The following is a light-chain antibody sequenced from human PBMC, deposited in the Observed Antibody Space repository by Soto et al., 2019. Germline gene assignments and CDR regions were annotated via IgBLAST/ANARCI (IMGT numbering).Light chain of an antibody. V-gene: IGKV3-20*01. CDR2: GAS. Sequence: EIVLTQSPGTLSLSPGERATLSCRASQSVTSSYLAWYQQKPGQAPRLLIYGASIRATGIPDRFSGSGSGADFTLTISRLEPEDFAVYYCQRYGDSPPWTFGQGTKVDIK. J-gene: IGKJ1*01. CDR3: QRYGDSPPWT. CDR1: QSVTSSY.